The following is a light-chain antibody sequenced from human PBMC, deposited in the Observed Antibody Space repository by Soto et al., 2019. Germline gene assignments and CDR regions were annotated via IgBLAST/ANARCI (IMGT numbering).Light chain of an antibody. Sequence: QSALTQPRSVSGSPGQSVTISCTGTSSDVGGYNYVSWYQQHPGKAPKLMIYDVSKRPSGVPDRFSGSKSGNTASLTISGPQAEDEADYYCCSYAGSYTFERVFGGGTKLTVL. J-gene: IGLJ3*02. CDR3: CSYAGSYTFERV. CDR2: DVS. V-gene: IGLV2-11*01. CDR1: SSDVGGYNY.